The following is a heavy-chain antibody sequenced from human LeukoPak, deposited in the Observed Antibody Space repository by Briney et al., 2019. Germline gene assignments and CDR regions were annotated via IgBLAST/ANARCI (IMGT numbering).Heavy chain of an antibody. V-gene: IGHV1-46*01. CDR3: ARTSLEWEVPHFDY. J-gene: IGHJ4*02. Sequence: VASVKVSCKASGYTFTIYYMHWVRQAPGQGLEWMGIINPSGGSTSYAQKFQGRVTMTRDISTRTVYMELSSLRSEDTALYYCARTSLEWEVPHFDYWGQGTLVTVSS. D-gene: IGHD1-26*01. CDR2: INPSGGST. CDR1: GYTFTIYY.